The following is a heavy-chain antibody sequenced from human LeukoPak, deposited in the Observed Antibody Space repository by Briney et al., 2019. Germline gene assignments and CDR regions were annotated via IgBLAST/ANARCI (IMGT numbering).Heavy chain of an antibody. CDR1: GFTFSSYA. CDR3: ARDQRSWYFDL. D-gene: IGHD3-10*01. J-gene: IGHJ2*01. Sequence: GGSLRLSCAASGFTFSSYAMSWVRQAPGKGLEWVAVIYYDGTKTFYADSVKGRFTISRDNSRNTLFLQMNSLRAEDTAVYYCARDQRSWYFDLWGRGTLLTVSS. CDR2: IYYDGTKT. V-gene: IGHV3-33*08.